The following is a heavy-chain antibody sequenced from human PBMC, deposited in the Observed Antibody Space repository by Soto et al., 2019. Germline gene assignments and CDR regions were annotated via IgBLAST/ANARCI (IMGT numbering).Heavy chain of an antibody. Sequence: GGSLRLSCAASGFTFSRYAMSGVRQAPGKGLEWVSAISGSGGSTYYADSVKGRFTISRDNSKNTLYLQMNSLRAEDTAVYYCAKVGLNTKRYCTNGVCYHNFDYWGQGTLVTVSS. J-gene: IGHJ4*02. CDR1: GFTFSRYA. V-gene: IGHV3-23*01. CDR3: AKVGLNTKRYCTNGVCYHNFDY. D-gene: IGHD2-8*01. CDR2: ISGSGGST.